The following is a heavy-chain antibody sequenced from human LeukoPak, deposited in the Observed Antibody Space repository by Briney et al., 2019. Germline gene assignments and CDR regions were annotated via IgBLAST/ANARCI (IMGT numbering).Heavy chain of an antibody. V-gene: IGHV3-7*01. CDR1: GFTFSSHH. Sequence: GGSLRLSCVASGFTFSSHHMNWVRQTPGKGLESVATIKPDGSEKYYVGSVKGRFTISRDNAKSSLYLQMNSLRAEDTGVYFCARMSSYCDYWGQGTLVTVSS. J-gene: IGHJ4*02. D-gene: IGHD2-2*01. CDR2: IKPDGSEK. CDR3: ARMSSYCDY.